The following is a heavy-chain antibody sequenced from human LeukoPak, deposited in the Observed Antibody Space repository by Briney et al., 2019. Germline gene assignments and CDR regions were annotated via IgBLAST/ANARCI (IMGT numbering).Heavy chain of an antibody. Sequence: PSETLSLTCTVSGGSISSYYWSWIRQPPGKGLGWIAYIYYSGSTNYNPSLKSRVTISVDTSKNQFSLKLSSVTAADTAVYYCARDDYGDYGGFDYWGQGTLVTVSS. J-gene: IGHJ4*02. CDR2: IYYSGST. CDR3: ARDDYGDYGGFDY. V-gene: IGHV4-59*01. CDR1: GGSISSYY. D-gene: IGHD4-17*01.